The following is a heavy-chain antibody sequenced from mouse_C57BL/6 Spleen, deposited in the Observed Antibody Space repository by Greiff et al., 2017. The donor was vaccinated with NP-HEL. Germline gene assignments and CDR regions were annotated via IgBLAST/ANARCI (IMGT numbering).Heavy chain of an antibody. Sequence: EVKLVESGGGLVQPGGSLSLSCAASGFTFTDYYMSWVRQPPGTALEWLGFIRNKANGYTTEYSASVKGRFTISRDNSQSILYLQMNALRAEDSATYYCARGSYFDYWGQGTTLTVSS. CDR1: GFTFTDYY. V-gene: IGHV7-3*01. CDR2: IRNKANGYTT. J-gene: IGHJ2*01. CDR3: ARGSYFDY.